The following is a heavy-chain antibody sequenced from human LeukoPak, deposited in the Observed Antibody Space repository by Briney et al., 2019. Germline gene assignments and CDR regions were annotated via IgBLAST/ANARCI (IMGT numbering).Heavy chain of an antibody. D-gene: IGHD2-15*01. J-gene: IGHJ4*02. CDR3: ARDRYCSGGSCYPDY. CDR1: GYTFTGYY. CDR2: INPNSGGT. Sequence: ASVKVSCKASGYTFTGYYMHWVRQAPGQGLEWMGWINPNSGGTNYAQKLQGRVTMTTDTSTSTAYMELRSLRSDDTAVYYCARDRYCSGGSCYPDYWGQGTLVTVSS. V-gene: IGHV1-2*02.